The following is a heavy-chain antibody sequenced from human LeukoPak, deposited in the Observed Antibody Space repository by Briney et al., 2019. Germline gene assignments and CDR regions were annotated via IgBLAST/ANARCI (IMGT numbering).Heavy chain of an antibody. Sequence: PGGSLRLSCAASGFTFSSYSMHWVRQAPGKGLEWVSSISSSGSYIYYADSLKGRFTISRDNAKNSLYLQMNSLRAEDTAVYYCARDGGSITGTTGLFDYWGQGTLVTVSS. D-gene: IGHD1-7*01. CDR3: ARDGGSITGTTGLFDY. V-gene: IGHV3-21*01. CDR2: ISSSGSYI. J-gene: IGHJ4*02. CDR1: GFTFSSYS.